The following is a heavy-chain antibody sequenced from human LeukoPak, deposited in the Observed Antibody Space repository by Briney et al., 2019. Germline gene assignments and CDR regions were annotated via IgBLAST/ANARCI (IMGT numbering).Heavy chain of an antibody. V-gene: IGHV4-39*07. Sequence: SGTLSLTCTVSGGSISSSSYYWGWIRQPPGKGLEWIGSIYYSGSTYYNPSLKSRVTIAVDTSKNQFSLKLSSVTAADTAVYYCATTPDIVVVPAARGYFDYWGQGTLVTVSS. D-gene: IGHD2-2*01. CDR1: GGSISSSSYY. CDR3: ATTPDIVVVPAARGYFDY. J-gene: IGHJ4*02. CDR2: IYYSGST.